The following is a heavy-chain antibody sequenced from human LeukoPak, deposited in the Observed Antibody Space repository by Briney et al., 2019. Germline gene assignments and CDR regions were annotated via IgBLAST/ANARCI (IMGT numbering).Heavy chain of an antibody. CDR3: AREWELNTQTDGMDV. CDR1: GYTFIDYQ. Sequence: ASVKVSCKASGYTFIDYQMHWLRQAPGQGLEWMGWINPNNGGTNYAQKFQGRVTMTRDTSIRTAHMEVSSLRSDDTAVYYCAREWELNTQTDGMDVWGQGTSVTVSS. D-gene: IGHD1-26*01. CDR2: INPNNGGT. J-gene: IGHJ6*02. V-gene: IGHV1-2*02.